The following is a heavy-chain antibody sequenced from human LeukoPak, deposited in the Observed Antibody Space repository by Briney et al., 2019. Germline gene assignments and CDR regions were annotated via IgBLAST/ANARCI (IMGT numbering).Heavy chain of an antibody. J-gene: IGHJ3*02. D-gene: IGHD6-19*01. CDR3: ARGALRQWLVFGDAFDI. CDR1: GFTFSSYW. Sequence: GGSLRLSCAASGFTFSSYWMSWVHQAPGKGLEWVANIKQDGSEKYYVDSVKGRFTISRDNAKNSLYLQMNSLRAEDTAVYYCARGALRQWLVFGDAFDIWGQGTMVTVSS. CDR2: IKQDGSEK. V-gene: IGHV3-7*01.